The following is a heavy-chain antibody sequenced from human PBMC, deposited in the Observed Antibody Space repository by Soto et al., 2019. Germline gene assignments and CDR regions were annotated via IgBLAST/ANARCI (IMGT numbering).Heavy chain of an antibody. CDR1: GYTFTSYG. Sequence: GASVKVSCKASGYTFTSYGISWVRQAPGQGLEWMGWISAYNGNTNYAQKLQGRVTMTTDTSTSTAYMELRSLRSDDTAVYYCARGSVGYSYGPGYDYWGQGTLVTSPQ. D-gene: IGHD5-18*01. CDR3: ARGSVGYSYGPGYDY. V-gene: IGHV1-18*01. J-gene: IGHJ4*02. CDR2: ISAYNGNT.